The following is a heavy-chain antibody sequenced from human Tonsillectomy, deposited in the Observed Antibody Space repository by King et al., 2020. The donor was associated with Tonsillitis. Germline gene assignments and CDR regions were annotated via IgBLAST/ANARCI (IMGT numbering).Heavy chain of an antibody. CDR1: GFTFRNFA. Sequence: HVQLVESGGDVVQPGGSLRLSCATSGFTFRNFAMHWVRQAPGKGLEWVALITYDGSETYYGDSVKGRFTISRDYSKNMLFLQMNSLRTEDTAVYYCVKERTGWYAESWGQGSLVTVSS. V-gene: IGHV3-30*02. D-gene: IGHD6-19*01. CDR2: ITYDGSET. CDR3: VKERTGWYAES. J-gene: IGHJ5*02.